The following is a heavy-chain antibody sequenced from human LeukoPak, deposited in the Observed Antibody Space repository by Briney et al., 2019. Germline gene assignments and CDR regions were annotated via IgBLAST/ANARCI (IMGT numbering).Heavy chain of an antibody. CDR1: GYTFTNYD. CDR2: TSTHNGMT. Sequence: ASVKVSCKASGYTFTNYDITWVRQAPGQGLEWMGWTSTHNGMTEYAHKVQGRVTMTTDTSTSTAYMELRSLRSDDTAVYYCAREGSSSSTFDFWGQGTLVTVSS. J-gene: IGHJ4*02. V-gene: IGHV1-18*01. D-gene: IGHD6-6*01. CDR3: AREGSSSSTFDF.